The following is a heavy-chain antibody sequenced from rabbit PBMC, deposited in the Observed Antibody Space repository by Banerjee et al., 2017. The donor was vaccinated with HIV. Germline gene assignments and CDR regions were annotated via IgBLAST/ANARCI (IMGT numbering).Heavy chain of an antibody. V-gene: IGHV1S40*01. CDR1: GFSFNSNYY. D-gene: IGHD4-1*01. CDR3: ARRGSDWADDL. J-gene: IGHJ4*01. CDR2: INSGSGSA. Sequence: QSLEESGGDLVKPGASLTLTCTASGFSFNSNYYICWVRQAPRKGLEWIGCINSGSGSAYYASWAKGRFTITRSTSLNTVTLQLNSLTAADTATYFCARRGSDWADDLWGPGTLVTVS.